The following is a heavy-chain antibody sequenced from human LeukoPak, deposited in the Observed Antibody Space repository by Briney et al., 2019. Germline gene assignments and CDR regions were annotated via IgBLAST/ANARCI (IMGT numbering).Heavy chain of an antibody. J-gene: IGHJ4*02. Sequence: PGGSLRLSCAASGFPFASHAMIWVRQAPGKGLEGVSAISDSGGGTYFADSVKGRFTISRDNSKNTLCLQMNSLRAEDTALYCCAKGGSHYRDWGQGTLVTVSS. V-gene: IGHV3-23*01. CDR3: AKGGSHYRD. D-gene: IGHD1-26*01. CDR1: GFPFASHA. CDR2: ISDSGGGT.